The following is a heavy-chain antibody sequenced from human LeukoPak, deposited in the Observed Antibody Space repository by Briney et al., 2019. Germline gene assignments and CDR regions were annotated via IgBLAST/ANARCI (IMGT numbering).Heavy chain of an antibody. J-gene: IGHJ4*02. D-gene: IGHD5-24*01. CDR1: GGSISSSSYY. V-gene: IGHV4-39*07. CDR3: AREGVGRDGYNLDY. Sequence: SETLSLTCTVSGGSISSSSYYWGWIRQPPGKGLEWIGSIYYSGSTYYNPPLKSRVTISVDTSKNQFSLKLSSVTAADTAVYYCAREGVGRDGYNLDYWGQGTLVTVSS. CDR2: IYYSGST.